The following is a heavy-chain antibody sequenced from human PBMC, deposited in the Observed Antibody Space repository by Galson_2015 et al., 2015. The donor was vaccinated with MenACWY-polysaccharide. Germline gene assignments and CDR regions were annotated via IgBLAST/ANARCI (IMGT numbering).Heavy chain of an antibody. CDR1: GVTVSNNY. J-gene: IGHJ4*02. CDR3: ASNGDQGY. CDR2: IYSGGST. V-gene: IGHV3-53*01. Sequence: SLRLSCAASGVTVSNNYMNWFRQTPEKGLEWVSLIYSGGSTHYADSVKGRFTIPRDSAKNTLYLQMNSLRAEDTAWYYCASNGDQGYWGQGTLVTVSS. D-gene: IGHD4-17*01.